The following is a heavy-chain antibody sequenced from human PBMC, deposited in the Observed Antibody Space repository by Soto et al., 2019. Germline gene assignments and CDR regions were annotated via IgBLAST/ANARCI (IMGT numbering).Heavy chain of an antibody. CDR3: AKVSRITIFGGGWFDP. D-gene: IGHD3-3*01. J-gene: IGHJ5*02. Sequence: SETLSLTCVVSGGSLIDYSWSCIRHPPLKGLEWIGEINHRGQSNFKPSLKSRTVISVDKSKNQVSLNLSSVTAADTAVYYCAKVSRITIFGGGWFDPWGQGILVTVSS. CDR1: GGSLIDYS. V-gene: IGHV4-34*01. CDR2: INHRGQS.